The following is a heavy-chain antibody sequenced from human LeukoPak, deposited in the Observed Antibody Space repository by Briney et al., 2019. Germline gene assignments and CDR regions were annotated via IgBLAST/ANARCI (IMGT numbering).Heavy chain of an antibody. D-gene: IGHD3-22*01. CDR3: ARVVAGYDSSGYAYYYYYYYMDV. CDR2: TYYSGSN. J-gene: IGHJ6*03. CDR1: GGSLSTYY. Sequence: SETLSLACTVAGGSLSTYYWSWIRQPPGKGLEWIGYTYYSGSNNYNPSLKSRVTIPVDTSKNQLSLKLSSVTAADTAVYYCARVVAGYDSSGYAYYYYYYYMDVWGKGTTVSVSS. V-gene: IGHV4-59*01.